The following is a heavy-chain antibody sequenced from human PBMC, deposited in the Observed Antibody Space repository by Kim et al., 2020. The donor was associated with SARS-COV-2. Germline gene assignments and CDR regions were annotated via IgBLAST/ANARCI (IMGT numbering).Heavy chain of an antibody. CDR3: ARGPYYDMLTGFDY. CDR2: IIPIFGTA. CDR1: GGTFSSYA. V-gene: IGHV1-69*13. D-gene: IGHD3-9*01. J-gene: IGHJ4*02. Sequence: SVKVSCKASGGTFSSYAISWVRQAPGQGLEWMGGIIPIFGTAHYAKKFQGRVTITADESTSTDYMELSSLRSEATAVYYCARGPYYDMLTGFDYLGQGT.